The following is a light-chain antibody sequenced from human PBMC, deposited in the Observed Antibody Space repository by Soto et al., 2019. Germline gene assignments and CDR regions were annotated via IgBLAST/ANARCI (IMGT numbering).Light chain of an antibody. CDR2: GSS. J-gene: IGKJ5*01. Sequence: EIVLTQSPATLYVSPGERATLSCRASQSVSTNLAWYQQKLGQAPRVLIYGSSSRATGVPARFSGSGSGTEFTLTISSLQSEDSGIYYCLQDNDWPLSTFGQGTRLEI. V-gene: IGKV3-15*01. CDR1: QSVSTN. CDR3: LQDNDWPLST.